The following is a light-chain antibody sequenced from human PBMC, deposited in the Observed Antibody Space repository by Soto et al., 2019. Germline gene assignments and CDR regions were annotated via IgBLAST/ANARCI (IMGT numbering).Light chain of an antibody. J-gene: IGKJ2*01. CDR1: QSVTTW. V-gene: IGKV1-5*03. Sequence: DIQMTQSPSTLSASVGDRVTITCRASQSVTTWLAWYQQKPGKAPKVLVYEASSLQSGVPSRFLGSGSGTEFTLTIDSLQPDDLATYYCQQYNTDAPYTFGQGTRLEIK. CDR3: QQYNTDAPYT. CDR2: EAS.